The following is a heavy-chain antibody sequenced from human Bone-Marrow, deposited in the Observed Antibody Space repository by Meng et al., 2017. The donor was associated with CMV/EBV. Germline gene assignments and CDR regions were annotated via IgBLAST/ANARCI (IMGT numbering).Heavy chain of an antibody. Sequence: GESLKISCAASGFTFSNAWMSWVRQAPGKGLEWVGRIKSKTDGGTTDYAAPVKGRFIISRDDLKNTLYMQMNSLKTEDTGVYYCTTGGSGYWGQGTLVTVSS. J-gene: IGHJ1*01. CDR3: TTGGSGY. V-gene: IGHV3-15*01. CDR1: GFTFSNAW. D-gene: IGHD6-25*01. CDR2: IKSKTDGGTT.